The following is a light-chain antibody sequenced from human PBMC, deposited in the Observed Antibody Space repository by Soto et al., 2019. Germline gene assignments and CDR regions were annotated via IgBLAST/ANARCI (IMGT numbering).Light chain of an antibody. CDR3: AAWDDSLSGWV. V-gene: IGLV1-44*01. Sequence: QAVVTQPPSASGTPGQRVTISCSGSSSNIGSNTVDWYQQLPGTAPKLLIYTNIQRPSGVPDRFSGSKSGTSASLAISGLQSEDDADYYCAAWDDSLSGWVFGGGTKLTVL. J-gene: IGLJ3*02. CDR2: TNI. CDR1: SSNIGSNT.